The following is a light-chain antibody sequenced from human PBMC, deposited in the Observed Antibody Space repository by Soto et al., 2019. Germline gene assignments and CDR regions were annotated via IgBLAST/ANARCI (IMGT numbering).Light chain of an antibody. Sequence: ETVMTQSPVTLSVSPGERATLSCRASQSVSSNLAWYQQKPGQAPRLLIFGASTRATGIPAKFTGSGSGTDFTLTISSLQSEDFAVYFCQQYNDWPYTFGQGTKLEI. CDR1: QSVSSN. V-gene: IGKV3-15*01. CDR2: GAS. J-gene: IGKJ2*01. CDR3: QQYNDWPYT.